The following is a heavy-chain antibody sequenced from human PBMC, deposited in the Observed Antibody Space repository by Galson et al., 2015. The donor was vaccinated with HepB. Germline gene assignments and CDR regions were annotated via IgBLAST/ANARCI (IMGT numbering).Heavy chain of an antibody. D-gene: IGHD3-16*01. J-gene: IGHJ2*01. V-gene: IGHV3-23*01. CDR3: ANTQGDLSPFDL. CDR1: GFTFSSYA. Sequence: SLRLSCAASGFTFSSYAMSWVRQAPGKGLKWGSAISGSGGSTYYADSVKGRVTISRDNSKNTLFLQMNSLRAEDTAVYYRANTQGDLSPFDLWGRGTLVTVSS. CDR2: ISGSGGST.